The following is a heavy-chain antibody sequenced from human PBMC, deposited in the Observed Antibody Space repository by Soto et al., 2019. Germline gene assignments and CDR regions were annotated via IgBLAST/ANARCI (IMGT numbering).Heavy chain of an antibody. V-gene: IGHV4-59*08. J-gene: IGHJ4*02. CDR2: IYYGGSI. D-gene: IGHD3-16*01. CDR1: GGSISSDY. CDR3: ARHWDWGSLAY. Sequence: QVQLQESGPGLVKPSETLSLTCTVSGGSISSDYWSWIRQPPGKGLEWIGFIYYGGSINYNPSLESRVASSVDTSKNHFSLRLTSATAADTAVCYSARHWDWGSLAYWGQGTLVTVSS.